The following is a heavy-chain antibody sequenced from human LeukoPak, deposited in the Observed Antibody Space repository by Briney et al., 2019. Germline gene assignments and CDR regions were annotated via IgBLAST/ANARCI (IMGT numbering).Heavy chain of an antibody. V-gene: IGHV3-21*01. D-gene: IGHD6-13*01. CDR2: ISSTSNYI. Sequence: PGGSLRLSCAASGFTFSTYTMNWVRQAPGKGLEWVSSISSTSNYIYYADSVKGRFTISRDNAKNSLHLQMDSLRADDTAVYYCARVFGQQPPNYWGQGTPVTVSS. CDR1: GFTFSTYT. J-gene: IGHJ4*02. CDR3: ARVFGQQPPNY.